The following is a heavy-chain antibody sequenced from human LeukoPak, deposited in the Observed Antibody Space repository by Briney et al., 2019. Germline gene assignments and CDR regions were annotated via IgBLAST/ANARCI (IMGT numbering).Heavy chain of an antibody. V-gene: IGHV1-8*01. D-gene: IGHD6-19*01. CDR3: ARTGYSSGWQYYYYYYMDV. J-gene: IGHJ6*03. Sequence: GASVKVSCKASGYTFTSYDINWVRQATGQGLKWMGWMNPNSGNTGYAQKFQGRVTITADKSTSTAYMELSSLRSEDTAVYYCARTGYSSGWQYYYYYYMDVWGKGTTVTVSS. CDR2: MNPNSGNT. CDR1: GYTFTSYD.